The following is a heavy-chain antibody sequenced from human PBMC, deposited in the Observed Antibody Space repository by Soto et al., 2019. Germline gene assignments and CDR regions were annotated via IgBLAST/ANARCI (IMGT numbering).Heavy chain of an antibody. Sequence: EVQLVESGGGLVQPGGSLRLSCAASGFTFSDHYMDWVRQAPGKGLEWVGRTRNKANSYTTEYAASVKGRFTISRDDSKNSLYLQMNSLKTEDTAVYYCARQLWWSGVNYWGQGTLVTVSS. D-gene: IGHD2-21*01. V-gene: IGHV3-72*01. CDR2: TRNKANSYTT. CDR3: ARQLWWSGVNY. J-gene: IGHJ4*02. CDR1: GFTFSDHY.